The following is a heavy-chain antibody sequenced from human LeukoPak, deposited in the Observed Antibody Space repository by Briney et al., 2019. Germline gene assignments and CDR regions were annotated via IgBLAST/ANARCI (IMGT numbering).Heavy chain of an antibody. Sequence: KTSVTLSLTCAVSGYSLGKNYYWGWIRQPPGKGLEWIGRIYGTGSTSYNPSLMNRVTMSVDTSKNHFSLKLTSVTAADTAVYYCARYDSRGSASTRFDYWGQGILVTISS. CDR3: ARYDSRGSASTRFDY. J-gene: IGHJ4*02. V-gene: IGHV4-38-2*01. CDR1: GYSLGKNYY. CDR2: IYGTGST. D-gene: IGHD3-16*01.